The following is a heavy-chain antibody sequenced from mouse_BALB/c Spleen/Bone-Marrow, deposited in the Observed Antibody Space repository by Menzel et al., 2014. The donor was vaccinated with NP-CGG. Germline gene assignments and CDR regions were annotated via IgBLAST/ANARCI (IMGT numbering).Heavy chain of an antibody. CDR1: GYAFSLYW. J-gene: IGHJ2*01. CDR3: ARGGISIDY. Sequence: LVESGAELVRPGSSVKISCKASGYAFSLYWVNWVKQRPGQGLEWIGQIYPGDDDTDYNGKFKGKATLTADRSSSTAYMQLGSLTSEDSAVYFCARGGISIDYWGHGTTLTVSS. CDR2: IYPGDDDT. V-gene: IGHV1-80*01.